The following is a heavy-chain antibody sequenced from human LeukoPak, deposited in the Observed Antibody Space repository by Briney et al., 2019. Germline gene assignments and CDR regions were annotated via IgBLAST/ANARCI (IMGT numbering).Heavy chain of an antibody. CDR2: IYSGGST. CDR1: GFTVSSNY. Sequence: GGSLRLSCAASGFTVSSNYMSWVRQAPGKGLAWVSVIYSGGSTYYADSVKGRFTISRDNSKNTLYLQMNSLRAEDTAVYYCARGVDVEMATIRYYYYYMDVWGKGTTVTVSS. J-gene: IGHJ6*03. D-gene: IGHD5-24*01. V-gene: IGHV3-53*01. CDR3: ARGVDVEMATIRYYYYYMDV.